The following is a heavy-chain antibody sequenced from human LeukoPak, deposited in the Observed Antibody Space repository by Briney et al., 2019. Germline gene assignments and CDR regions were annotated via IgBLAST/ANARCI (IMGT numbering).Heavy chain of an antibody. CDR3: AKFSSGWIDAFYV. J-gene: IGHJ3*01. V-gene: IGHV3-30*18. D-gene: IGHD6-19*01. CDR2: ISYDGSNK. Sequence: GRSLRLSCAASGFTFSSYGMHWVRQAPGKGLEWVAVISYDGSNKYYADSVKGRFTISRDNSKNTLYLQMNSLRAEDTAVYYCAKFSSGWIDAFYVWGQGTMVTVSS. CDR1: GFTFSSYG.